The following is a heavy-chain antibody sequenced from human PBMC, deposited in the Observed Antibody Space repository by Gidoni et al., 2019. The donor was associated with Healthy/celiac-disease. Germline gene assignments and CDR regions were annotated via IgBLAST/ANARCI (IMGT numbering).Heavy chain of an antibody. Sequence: EVQLLESGGGWVQPGGYLRLTWAASGCTFSSYAMSWVRQAPGRGLEWVSAISGSGGSTYYADSVKGRFTISRDNSKNTLYLQMNSLRAEDTAVYYCAKATDYSKLAYWGQGTLVTVSS. V-gene: IGHV3-23*01. D-gene: IGHD4-4*01. CDR2: ISGSGGST. CDR3: AKATDYSKLAY. J-gene: IGHJ4*02. CDR1: GCTFSSYA.